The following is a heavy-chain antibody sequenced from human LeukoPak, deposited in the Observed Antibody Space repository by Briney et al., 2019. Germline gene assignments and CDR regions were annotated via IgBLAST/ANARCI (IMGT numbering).Heavy chain of an antibody. J-gene: IGHJ3*02. CDR3: AREKVGSFDI. V-gene: IGHV4-34*01. D-gene: IGHD6-25*01. CDR2: INHSGST. CDR1: GGSFSGYY. Sequence: SETLSLTCAVYGGSFSGYYWSWIRQPPGKGLEWIGEINHSGSTNYNPSLKSRVTISVDTSKNQFSLKLSSVTAADTAAYYCAREKVGSFDIWGQGTMVTVSS.